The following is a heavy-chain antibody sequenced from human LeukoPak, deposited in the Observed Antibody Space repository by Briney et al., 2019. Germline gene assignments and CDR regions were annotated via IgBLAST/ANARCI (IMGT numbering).Heavy chain of an antibody. V-gene: IGHV5-51*01. CDR1: GYSFTSYW. CDR3: ARVLRYFDWPGDWFDP. CDR2: IYPGDSDT. Sequence: PGESLKISCKGSGYSFTSYWIGWVRQMPGKGLEWMGIIYPGDSDTRYSPSFQGQVTISADKSISTAYLQWSSLKASDTAMYYCARVLRYFDWPGDWFDPWGQGTPVTVSS. D-gene: IGHD3-9*01. J-gene: IGHJ5*02.